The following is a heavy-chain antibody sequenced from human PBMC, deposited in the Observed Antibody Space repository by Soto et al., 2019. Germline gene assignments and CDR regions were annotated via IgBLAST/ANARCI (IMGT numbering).Heavy chain of an antibody. D-gene: IGHD2-8*01. Sequence: ASVKVSCKASGYTFTGYYMHWVRQAPGQGLEWMGWINPNSGGTNYAQKFQGWVTMTRDTSISTAYMELSRLRSDDTAVYYCARDPGDCTNGVCYPTSFDYWGQGTLVTVSS. V-gene: IGHV1-2*04. CDR3: ARDPGDCTNGVCYPTSFDY. CDR1: GYTFTGYY. J-gene: IGHJ4*02. CDR2: INPNSGGT.